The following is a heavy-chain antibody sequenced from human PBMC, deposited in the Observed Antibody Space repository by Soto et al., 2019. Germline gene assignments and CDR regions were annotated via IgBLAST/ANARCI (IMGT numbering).Heavy chain of an antibody. CDR3: ARVEGSGSYYYYYYYYMDV. Sequence: GASVKVSCKASGYTFTSYDINWVRQATGQGLEWMGWMNPNSGNTGYAQKFQGRVTMTRNTSISTAYMEMSSLRSEDTAVYYCARVEGSGSYYYYYYYYMDVWGKGTTVTVSS. CDR1: GYTFTSYD. CDR2: MNPNSGNT. V-gene: IGHV1-8*01. J-gene: IGHJ6*03. D-gene: IGHD3-10*01.